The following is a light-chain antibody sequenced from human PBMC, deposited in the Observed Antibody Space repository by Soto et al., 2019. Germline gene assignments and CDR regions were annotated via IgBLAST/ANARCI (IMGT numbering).Light chain of an antibody. J-gene: IGKJ1*01. V-gene: IGKV3-20*01. Sequence: DIVLTQSPGTLSVSPGERATLSCRASQSVSSSYLAWYQQKPGQAPRLLIYGASSRATGIPDRFSGSGSGTDFTLTISRLEPEDFAVYYCQQYGSSPRTFGQGTKVDIK. CDR2: GAS. CDR3: QQYGSSPRT. CDR1: QSVSSSY.